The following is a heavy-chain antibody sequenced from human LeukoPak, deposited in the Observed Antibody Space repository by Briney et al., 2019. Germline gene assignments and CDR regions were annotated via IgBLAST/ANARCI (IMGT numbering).Heavy chain of an antibody. V-gene: IGHV1-69*13. CDR3: ATEPRGYDFWSGYCCWFDP. CDR2: IIPIFGTA. Sequence: GASVKVSCKASGGTFSSYAISWVRQAPGQGLEWMGGIIPIFGTANYAQKFQGRVTITADESTSTAYMELSSLRSEDTAAYYCATEPRGYDFWSGYCCWFDPWGQGTLVTVSS. J-gene: IGHJ5*02. D-gene: IGHD3-3*01. CDR1: GGTFSSYA.